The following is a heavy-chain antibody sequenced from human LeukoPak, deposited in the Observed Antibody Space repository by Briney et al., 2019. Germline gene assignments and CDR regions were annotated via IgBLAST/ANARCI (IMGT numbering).Heavy chain of an antibody. CDR2: ISWNSGSI. V-gene: IGHV3-9*01. Sequence: GGSLRLSCAASGFTFDDYAMHWVRQAPGKGLEWVSGISWNSGSIGYADSVKGRFTISRDNAKNSLYLQMNSLRAEDTAVCYCARGFGGGVGAKPPLPFDYWGQGTLVTVSS. CDR1: GFTFDDYA. CDR3: ARGFGGGVGAKPPLPFDY. D-gene: IGHD1-26*01. J-gene: IGHJ4*02.